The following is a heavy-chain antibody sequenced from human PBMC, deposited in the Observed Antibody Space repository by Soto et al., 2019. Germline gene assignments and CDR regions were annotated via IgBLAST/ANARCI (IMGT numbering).Heavy chain of an antibody. Sequence: PGGSLRLSCAASGFTFSTYAMSWVRQAPGKGLEWVSVISASATTTYYADSVKGRFTISRDNSKNTLYLQMNSLRAEDTAVYYCANSPDYYAGGYNYPYYFDYWGQGTLVTVSS. J-gene: IGHJ4*02. CDR1: GFTFSTYA. CDR3: ANSPDYYAGGYNYPYYFDY. V-gene: IGHV3-23*01. D-gene: IGHD3-22*01. CDR2: ISASATTT.